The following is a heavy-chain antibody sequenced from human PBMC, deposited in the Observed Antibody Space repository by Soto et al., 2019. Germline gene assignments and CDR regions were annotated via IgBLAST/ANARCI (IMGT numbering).Heavy chain of an antibody. J-gene: IGHJ4*02. D-gene: IGHD2-21*01. CDR1: GSSISGYF. Sequence: SETLSLTCTVSGSSISGYFWSWVRQPPGKGLEWIGYFFHIGNTNYNPSLKSRVAISVDTSKNQVYLNLSSVTDADTALYYCARDLDGTYRRGPGHWGQGTLVTVSS. CDR2: FFHIGNT. CDR3: ARDLDGTYRRGPGH. V-gene: IGHV4-59*01.